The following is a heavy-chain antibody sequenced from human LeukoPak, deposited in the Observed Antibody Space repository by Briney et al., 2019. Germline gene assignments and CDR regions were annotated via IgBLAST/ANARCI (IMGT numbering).Heavy chain of an antibody. V-gene: IGHV4-61*08. CDR2: SYYSGST. CDR3: AGDPARATKNAFDI. Sequence: SQTLSLTWPVSGGSISSGDAYWGWIRQPPGKGLEWFGYSYYSGSTNYNPSVKSRVTISVNTAKNQFSLKLSSETAADTAVYSCAGDPARATKNAFDIWGQGTMVTVSS. CDR1: GGSISSGDAY. J-gene: IGHJ3*02.